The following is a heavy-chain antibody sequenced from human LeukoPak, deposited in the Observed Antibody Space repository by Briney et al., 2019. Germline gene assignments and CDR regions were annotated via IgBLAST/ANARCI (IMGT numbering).Heavy chain of an antibody. J-gene: IGHJ4*02. V-gene: IGHV3-30*18. CDR2: ISYDGSNK. CDR3: AKEGRGYSYGLDY. CDR1: GFTFSSYG. Sequence: GGSLRLSCAASGFTFSSYGMHWVRQAPGKGLEWVAVISYDGSNKYYADSVKGRFTISRDNSKNTLYLQMNSLRAEDTAVYYCAKEGRGYSYGLDYWGQGTLVTVSS. D-gene: IGHD5-18*01.